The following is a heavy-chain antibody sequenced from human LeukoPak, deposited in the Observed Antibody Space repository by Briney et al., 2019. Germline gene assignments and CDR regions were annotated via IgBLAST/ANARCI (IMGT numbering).Heavy chain of an antibody. Sequence: GGSLRLSCAASGFAFSSYAISWVRQAPGKGLEWVSAISGSGDSTDYADSVKGRFTISRDNSKNTLYLQMNNVRVEDTAVYFCARYHTALNYWGQGTLVTASS. J-gene: IGHJ4*02. V-gene: IGHV3-23*01. CDR3: ARYHTALNY. CDR2: ISGSGDST. CDR1: GFAFSSYA. D-gene: IGHD5-18*01.